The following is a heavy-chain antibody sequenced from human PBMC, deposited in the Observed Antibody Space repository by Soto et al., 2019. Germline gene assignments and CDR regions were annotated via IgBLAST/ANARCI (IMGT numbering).Heavy chain of an antibody. V-gene: IGHV1-24*01. J-gene: IGHJ4*02. CDR2: FDPEDGET. CDR3: ATVKIFGVVIITYYSDY. CDR1: GYTLTELS. D-gene: IGHD3-3*01. Sequence: ASVKVSCKVSGYTLTELSMHWVRQAPGKGLEWMGGFDPEDGETIYAQKFQGRVTMTEDTSTDTAYMELSSLRSEDTAVYYCATVKIFGVVIITYYSDYWGQGTLVTVSS.